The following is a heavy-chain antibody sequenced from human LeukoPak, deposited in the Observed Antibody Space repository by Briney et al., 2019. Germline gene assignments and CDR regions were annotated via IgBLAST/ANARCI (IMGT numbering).Heavy chain of an antibody. D-gene: IGHD3-10*01. CDR1: GFTFSSYG. Sequence: GGSLRLSCAASGFTFSSYGMHWVRQAPGKGLEWVAVISYDGSNKYYADSVKGRFTISRDNSKNTLYLQMNSLRAEDTAVYYCARHKRGYYSPFDIWGQGTIVTVSS. J-gene: IGHJ3*02. CDR2: ISYDGSNK. V-gene: IGHV3-30*03. CDR3: ARHKRGYYSPFDI.